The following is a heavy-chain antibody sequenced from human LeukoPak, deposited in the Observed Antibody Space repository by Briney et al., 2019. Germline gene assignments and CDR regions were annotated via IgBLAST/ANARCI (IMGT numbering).Heavy chain of an antibody. CDR1: GLTFSSYG. J-gene: IGHJ4*02. Sequence: PGRSLRLSCAASGLTFSSYGMHWVRQAPGKGLEWVTSIWFDGSNIHYADSVKGRVTISRDNSKSALYLQMNSLRAEDTAIYYCARDSLPMAVTGPFDHWGQGALVTVSS. CDR3: ARDSLPMAVTGPFDH. CDR2: IWFDGSNI. D-gene: IGHD6-19*01. V-gene: IGHV3-33*01.